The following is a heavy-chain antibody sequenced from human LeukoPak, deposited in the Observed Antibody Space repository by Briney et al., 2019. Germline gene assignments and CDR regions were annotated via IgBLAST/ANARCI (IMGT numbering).Heavy chain of an antibody. J-gene: IGHJ4*02. Sequence: ASVRVSSKASGYTFTVYYMHWVRQAPGQGLEWVGWVNPNSGGTNYAEKFQGRVTMTRDTSISTAYMELSRLGYDDTAIYYCARIHCSSTSCYFFDYWGQGSLVTVSS. D-gene: IGHD2-2*01. CDR3: ARIHCSSTSCYFFDY. V-gene: IGHV1-2*02. CDR2: VNPNSGGT. CDR1: GYTFTVYY.